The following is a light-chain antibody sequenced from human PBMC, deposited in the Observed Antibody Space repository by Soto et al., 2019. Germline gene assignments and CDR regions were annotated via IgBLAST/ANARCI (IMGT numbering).Light chain of an antibody. CDR2: LEGSGSY. CDR3: ETWDSNTHV. Sequence: QAVVTQSSSASASLGSSVKLTCTLSSGHSSYIIAWHQQQPGKAPRFLMKLEGSGSYNKGSGVPDRFSGSSSGADRYLTISNLQSEDEADYYCETWDSNTHVFGTGTKVTVL. CDR1: SGHSSYI. J-gene: IGLJ1*01. V-gene: IGLV4-60*03.